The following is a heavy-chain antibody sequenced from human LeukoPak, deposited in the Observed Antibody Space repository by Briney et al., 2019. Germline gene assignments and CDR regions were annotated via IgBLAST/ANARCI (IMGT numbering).Heavy chain of an antibody. V-gene: IGHV3-30*04. D-gene: IGHD3-10*01. CDR3: ARDPSRFGEYGYFDY. J-gene: IGHJ4*02. CDR1: GFTFSSFA. Sequence: GSLRLSCAASGFTFSSFAMHWVRQTPGKGLEWVAGMPYNGNDKYYEDSLKGRFTISRDNSKNTLYLQMNSLRAEDTAVYYCARDPSRFGEYGYFDYWGQGSLVTVSS. CDR2: MPYNGNDK.